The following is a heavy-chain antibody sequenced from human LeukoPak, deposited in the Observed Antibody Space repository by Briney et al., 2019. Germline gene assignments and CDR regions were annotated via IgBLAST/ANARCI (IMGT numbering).Heavy chain of an antibody. CDR2: ISYSGGT. V-gene: IGHV4-61*01. CDR3: ARPASNYYGSGSNCFDY. Sequence: PSETLSLTCIVSGGSVSSGSYYWSWIRQPSGKGLEWIGYISYSGGTNYNPSLKSRVTISVDTSKNQFSLNLSSVTAADTAVYYCARPASNYYGSGSNCFDYWGQGTLVTVSS. J-gene: IGHJ4*02. D-gene: IGHD3-10*01. CDR1: GGSVSSGSYY.